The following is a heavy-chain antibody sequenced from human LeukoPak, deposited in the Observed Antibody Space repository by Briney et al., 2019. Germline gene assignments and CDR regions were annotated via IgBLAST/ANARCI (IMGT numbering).Heavy chain of an antibody. V-gene: IGHV1-24*01. CDR1: GYTLTELS. Sequence: ASVKVSCKVSGYTLTELSMHWVRRAPGKGLEWMGGFDPEDGETIYAQKFQGRVTMTEDTSTDTAYMELSSLRSEDTAVYYCVLWFGENWFYFDYWGQGTLVTVSS. J-gene: IGHJ4*02. CDR3: VLWFGENWFYFDY. CDR2: FDPEDGET. D-gene: IGHD3-10*01.